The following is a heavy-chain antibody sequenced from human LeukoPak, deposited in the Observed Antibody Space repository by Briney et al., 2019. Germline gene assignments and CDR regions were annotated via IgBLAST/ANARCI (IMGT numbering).Heavy chain of an antibody. V-gene: IGHV3-30-3*01. CDR2: ISYDGSNK. CDR1: GFTFSSYA. J-gene: IGHJ5*02. Sequence: GGSLRLSCAASGFTFSSYAMHWVRQAPGKGLEWVAVISYDGSNKYYADSVKGRFTISRDNSKNTLYLQMNSLRAEDTAVYYCARYLGDLLCFGSNWFDPWGQGTLVTVSS. CDR3: ARYLGDLLCFGSNWFDP. D-gene: IGHD2-2*01.